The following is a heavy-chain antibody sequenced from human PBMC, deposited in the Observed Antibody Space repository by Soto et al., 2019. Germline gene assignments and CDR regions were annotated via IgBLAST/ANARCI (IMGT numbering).Heavy chain of an antibody. CDR3: ARDGTQSAWSFQDY. J-gene: IGHJ4*02. CDR2: IYFSGST. Sequence: QVQLQESGPGLVKPSQTLSLTCTDSGGSISSGSAYWSWIRQHPGKGLEWIGYIYFSGSTYYNPSLKGRVKISVDTSKNQFYLRLTSVTAADTAVYYCARDGTQSAWSFQDYWGQGTLVTVSS. V-gene: IGHV4-31*03. D-gene: IGHD6-19*01. CDR1: GGSISSGSAY.